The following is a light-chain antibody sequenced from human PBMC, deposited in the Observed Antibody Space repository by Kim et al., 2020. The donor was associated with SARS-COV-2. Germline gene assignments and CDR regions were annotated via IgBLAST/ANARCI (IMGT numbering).Light chain of an antibody. J-gene: IGLJ3*02. V-gene: IGLV3-9*01. Sequence: SVALGQTARITCGGNNMGNKYVCWYQQKPGQAPVLVIYRDTNRPSGIPERFSGSNSGNTATLTISRAQAGDEADYYCQVWDSSAGVFGGGTQLTVL. CDR3: QVWDSSAGV. CDR1: NMGNKY. CDR2: RDT.